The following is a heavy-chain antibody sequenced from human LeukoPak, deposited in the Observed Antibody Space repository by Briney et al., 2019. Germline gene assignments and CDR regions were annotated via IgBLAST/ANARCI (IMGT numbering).Heavy chain of an antibody. CDR3: ARDRISGYPVFDY. V-gene: IGHV1-69*13. Sequence: ASVKVSCKASGGTLSSYAISLVRQAPGQGLEWMGGIIPIFGTANYAQKFQGRVTITADESTSTAYMELSSLRSEDTAVYYCARDRISGYPVFDYWGRGTLVTVSS. CDR2: IIPIFGTA. J-gene: IGHJ4*02. CDR1: GGTLSSYA. D-gene: IGHD3-22*01.